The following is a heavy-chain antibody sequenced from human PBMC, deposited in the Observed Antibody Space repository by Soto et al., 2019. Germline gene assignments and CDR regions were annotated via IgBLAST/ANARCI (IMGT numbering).Heavy chain of an antibody. CDR3: SGIGGYYDPTGASEI. Sequence: SGPTLVNPTQTLTLTCTFSGFSLSTSGMRVSWIRQPPGKALEWLARIDWDDDKFYSTSLKTRLTISKDTSKNQVVLTMTNMDPVTSVTSNGSGIGGYYDPTGASEIWGQWKMLSLSS. CDR2: IDWDDDK. CDR1: GFSLSTSGMR. D-gene: IGHD3-22*01. J-gene: IGHJ3*02. V-gene: IGHV2-70*04.